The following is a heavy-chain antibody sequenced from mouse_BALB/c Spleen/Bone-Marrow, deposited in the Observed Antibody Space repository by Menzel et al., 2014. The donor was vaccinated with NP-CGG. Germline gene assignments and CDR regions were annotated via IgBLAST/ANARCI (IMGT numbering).Heavy chain of an antibody. V-gene: IGHV14-3*02. CDR3: ARQIFL. J-gene: IGHJ4*01. CDR1: GFNIKDTY. CDR2: IDPANGST. Sequence: VQLKESGAELVKPGASVKLSCTASGFNIKDTYMHWVKQRPEQGLEWIGRIDPANGSTKYDPKFQGKATITADTSSNTAYLQLSSLTSEDTAVYYCARQIFLWGQGTSVTVSS.